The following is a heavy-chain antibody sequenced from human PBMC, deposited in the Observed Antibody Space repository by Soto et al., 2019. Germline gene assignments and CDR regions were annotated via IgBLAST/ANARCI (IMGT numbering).Heavy chain of an antibody. CDR1: GFTFSSYS. J-gene: IGHJ4*02. Sequence: GGSLRLSCAASGFTFSSYSMNWVRQAPGKGLEWVSSISSSSTYIYYADSVKGRFTISRDNAKNSLYLQMNSLRAEDTAVYYCARDLPNMPGEPLWGQGTLFTVPS. D-gene: IGHD2-2*01. V-gene: IGHV3-21*01. CDR3: ARDLPNMPGEPL. CDR2: ISSSSTYI.